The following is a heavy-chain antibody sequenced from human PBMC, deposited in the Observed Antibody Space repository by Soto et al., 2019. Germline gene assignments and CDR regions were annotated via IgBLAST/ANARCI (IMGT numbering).Heavy chain of an antibody. V-gene: IGHV1-8*01. CDR2: MKPNSGNT. D-gene: IGHD1-1*01. J-gene: IGHJ5*02. CDR3: ARGLDGNNWFDP. Sequence: QVQLVQSGAEVKKPGASVKVSCKASGYTFTSYDINWVRQATGQGLEWMGWMKPNSGNTSYAQKFQGRVTMTGNTSISTAYMELSSLRSEDTAVYYCARGLDGNNWFDPWGQGTLVTVSS. CDR1: GYTFTSYD.